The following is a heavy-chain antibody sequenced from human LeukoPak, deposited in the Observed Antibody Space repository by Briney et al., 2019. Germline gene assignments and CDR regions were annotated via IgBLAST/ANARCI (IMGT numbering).Heavy chain of an antibody. CDR2: IYHSGST. V-gene: IGHV4-30-2*01. CDR1: GGSISSGGYS. Sequence: SQTLSLTCAVSGGSISSGGYSWSWIRQPPGKGVEWIGYIYHSGSTYYSPSVKSRVTISVDRSKNQLSLKLSSVTAADTAVYYCARGVYYFDYWGQGTLVTVSA. J-gene: IGHJ4*02. D-gene: IGHD3-10*01. CDR3: ARGVYYFDY.